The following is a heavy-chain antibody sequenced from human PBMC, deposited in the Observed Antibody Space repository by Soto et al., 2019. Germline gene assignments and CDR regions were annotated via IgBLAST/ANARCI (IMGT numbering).Heavy chain of an antibody. CDR1: GFTFSSYA. D-gene: IGHD2-2*01. Sequence: GGSLRLSCAASGFTFSSYAMHWVRQAPGKGLEWVAVISYDGSNKYYADSVKGRFTISRDNSKNTLYLQMNSLRAEDTAVYYCAAAAAIPDHFDYWGQGTLVTVPS. J-gene: IGHJ4*02. V-gene: IGHV3-30*04. CDR3: AAAAAIPDHFDY. CDR2: ISYDGSNK.